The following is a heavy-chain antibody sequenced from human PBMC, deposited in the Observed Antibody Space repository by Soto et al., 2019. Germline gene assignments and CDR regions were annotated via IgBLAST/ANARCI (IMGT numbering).Heavy chain of an antibody. Sequence: EVQLVESGGGLVKPGGSLRLSCAASGFTFSSYSMNWVRQAPGKGLEWVSSISSSSSYIYYADSVKGRFTISRDNAKNSLYLQMNSLRAEDTAVYYCARPGIAVAGTHRKSDYFDYWGQGTLVTVSS. V-gene: IGHV3-21*01. J-gene: IGHJ4*02. CDR3: ARPGIAVAGTHRKSDYFDY. CDR1: GFTFSSYS. D-gene: IGHD6-19*01. CDR2: ISSSSSYI.